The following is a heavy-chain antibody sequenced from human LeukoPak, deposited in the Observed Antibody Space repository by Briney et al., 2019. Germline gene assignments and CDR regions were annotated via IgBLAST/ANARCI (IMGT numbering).Heavy chain of an antibody. Sequence: GGSLRLSCAASGFTFSNAWMSWVRQAPGKGLEWVGRIKSKTDGGTTDYAAPVKGRFTISRDDSKNTLYLQMNSLTAEDTAVYYCAKAGVELATISPFDIWGQGTMVTVSS. V-gene: IGHV3-15*01. CDR3: AKAGVELATISPFDI. D-gene: IGHD5-24*01. CDR1: GFTFSNAW. CDR2: IKSKTDGGTT. J-gene: IGHJ3*02.